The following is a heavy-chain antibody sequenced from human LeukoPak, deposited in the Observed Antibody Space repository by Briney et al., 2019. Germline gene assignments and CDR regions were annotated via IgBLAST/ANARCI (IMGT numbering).Heavy chain of an antibody. J-gene: IGHJ4*02. V-gene: IGHV1-2*02. CDR3: ARLRVRGSWFDY. CDR1: GYTFTGYY. Sequence: EASVKVSCKASGYTFTGYYMHWVRQAPGQGFEWMGWINPNSGGTNYAQKFQGRVTMTRDTSISTAYMELSRLRSDDTAVYYCARLRVRGSWFDYWGQGTLVTVSS. D-gene: IGHD3-10*01. CDR2: INPNSGGT.